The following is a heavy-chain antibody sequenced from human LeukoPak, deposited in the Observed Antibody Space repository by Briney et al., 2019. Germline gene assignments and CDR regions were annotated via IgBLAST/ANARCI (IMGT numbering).Heavy chain of an antibody. Sequence: NPSETLSLTCTVSGGSISSSSYYWGWIRQPPGKGLEWIGSIYYSGSTYYNPSLKSRVTISVDTSKNQFSLKLSSVTAADTAVYYCARKWGRLRKFDYWGQGTLVTVSS. J-gene: IGHJ4*02. D-gene: IGHD4-17*01. CDR1: GGSISSSSYY. CDR2: IYYSGST. V-gene: IGHV4-39*07. CDR3: ARKWGRLRKFDY.